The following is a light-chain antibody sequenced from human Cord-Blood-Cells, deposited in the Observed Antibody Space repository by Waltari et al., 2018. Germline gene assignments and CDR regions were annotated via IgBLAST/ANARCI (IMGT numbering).Light chain of an antibody. CDR3: QQRSNGAPSIT. CDR1: QSVSSY. Sequence: ELVLTQSPATLSLSPGERATLSCRASQSVSSYLAWYQQKPGQAPRLLIYDASNRATGIPARFSGSGSGTDFTLTISSLEPEDFAVYYCQQRSNGAPSITCGQGTRLEIK. J-gene: IGKJ5*01. CDR2: DAS. V-gene: IGKV3-11*01.